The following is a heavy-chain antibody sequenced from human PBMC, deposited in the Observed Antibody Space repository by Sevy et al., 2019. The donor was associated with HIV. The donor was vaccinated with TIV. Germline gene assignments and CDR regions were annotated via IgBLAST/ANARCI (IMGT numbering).Heavy chain of an antibody. CDR3: ASALRAGGGDYYYGMDV. CDR1: GFTFDDYG. Sequence: GSLRLSCAASGFTFDDYGMSWVRQAPGKGLEWVSGINWNGGSTGYADSVKGRFTISRDNAKNSLYLQMNSLRAEDTALYYCASALRAGGGDYYYGMDVWGQGTTVTVSS. V-gene: IGHV3-20*04. D-gene: IGHD4-17*01. CDR2: INWNGGST. J-gene: IGHJ6*02.